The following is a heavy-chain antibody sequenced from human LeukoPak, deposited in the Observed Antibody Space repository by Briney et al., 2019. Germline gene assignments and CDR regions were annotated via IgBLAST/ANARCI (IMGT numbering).Heavy chain of an antibody. Sequence: SETLSLXXTVSGGSISXXXXXXDWIRQPXXXXXXXXXXXYYSGXTDYNPSLXXRLTISVDTPKNQFSLKLSSVTAADTAVYYCAKSRDSSGYWDAFDIWGQGTMVTVSS. J-gene: IGHJ3*02. CDR2: XYYSGXT. CDR1: GGSISXXXXX. V-gene: IGHV4-39*01. D-gene: IGHD6-13*01. CDR3: AKSRDSSGYWDAFDI.